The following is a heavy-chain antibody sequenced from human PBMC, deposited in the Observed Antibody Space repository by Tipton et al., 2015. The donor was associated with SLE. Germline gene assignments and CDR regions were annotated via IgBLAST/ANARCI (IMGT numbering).Heavy chain of an antibody. D-gene: IGHD1-26*01. CDR1: GFTFSSYG. J-gene: IGHJ4*02. Sequence: SLRLSCAASGFTFSSYGMHWVRQAPGKGLEWVAFIRYDGSNKYYADSVKGRFTISRDNSKNTLYLQMNSLRAEDTAVYYCAKPIVGATESGYWGQGTLVTVSS. V-gene: IGHV3-30*02. CDR2: IRYDGSNK. CDR3: AKPIVGATESGY.